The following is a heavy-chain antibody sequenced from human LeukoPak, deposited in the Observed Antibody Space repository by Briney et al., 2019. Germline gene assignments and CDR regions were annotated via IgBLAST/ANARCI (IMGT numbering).Heavy chain of an antibody. Sequence: ASVKVSCKASGYTFTSYGISWVRQAPGQGLEWMGWISAYNGNTNYAQKLQGRVTMTTDTSKSTAYMELRSLRSDDTAVYYCARDPSDYDILTGSDDTWGQGTLVTVSS. CDR1: GYTFTSYG. V-gene: IGHV1-18*01. J-gene: IGHJ5*02. CDR3: ARDPSDYDILTGSDDT. D-gene: IGHD3-9*01. CDR2: ISAYNGNT.